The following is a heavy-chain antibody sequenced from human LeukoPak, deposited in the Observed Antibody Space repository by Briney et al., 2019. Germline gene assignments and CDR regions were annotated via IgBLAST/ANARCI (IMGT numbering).Heavy chain of an antibody. CDR1: GFTFSSHG. D-gene: IGHD6-19*01. CDR2: IWYDGSNK. Sequence: PGGSLRLSCEVSGFTFSSHGMHWVRQAPGKGLEWVAVIWYDGSNKYYADSVKGRFTISRDNSKNTLYLQMNSLRAEDTAVYYCARVILAGTFADYWGQETLVTVSS. V-gene: IGHV3-33*01. CDR3: ARVILAGTFADY. J-gene: IGHJ4*02.